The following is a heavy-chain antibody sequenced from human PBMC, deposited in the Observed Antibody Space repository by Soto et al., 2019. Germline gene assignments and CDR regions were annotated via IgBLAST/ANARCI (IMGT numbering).Heavy chain of an antibody. CDR2: IYHSGST. CDR1: GGSISSSSL. J-gene: IGHJ6*02. V-gene: IGHV4-4*02. Sequence: PSETLSLTCAVSGGSISSSSLSRWVRQPPGKGLEWIGEIYHSGSTNYNPSLKSRVTISVDTSKNQFSLKLSSVTAADTAVYYCARGPGERVYYYYGMDVWGQVTKVA. CDR3: ARGPGERVYYYYGMDV. D-gene: IGHD3-10*01.